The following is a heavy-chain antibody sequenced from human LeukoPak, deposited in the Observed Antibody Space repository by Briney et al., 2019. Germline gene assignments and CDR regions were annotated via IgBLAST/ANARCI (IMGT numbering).Heavy chain of an antibody. CDR2: IRYDGRDK. D-gene: IGHD3-22*01. Sequence: GGSLRLSCAASGFTFSSYGIHWVRQAPGKGLEWVAFIRYDGRDKYYADSVKGRFTISRDNSKNTVYLQMNTLRAEDTAVYYCAKNEGVHYDLYYFDYWGQGTLVTVSS. CDR3: AKNEGVHYDLYYFDY. J-gene: IGHJ4*02. CDR1: GFTFSSYG. V-gene: IGHV3-30*02.